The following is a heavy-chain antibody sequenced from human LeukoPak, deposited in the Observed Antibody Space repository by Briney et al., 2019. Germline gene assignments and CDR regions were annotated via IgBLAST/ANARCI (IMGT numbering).Heavy chain of an antibody. V-gene: IGHV3-33*01. CDR2: IWFDGSEQ. J-gene: IGHJ1*01. D-gene: IGHD3-16*02. Sequence: GGSLRLSCAASGFTFSTYAIHWVRQAPGKGLEWVAVIWFDGSEQYYADSVKGRFIISRDNSKSTSNLRLNSLRAEDTAVYYCAREGDSRWGELSPWGQGTLVTVSS. CDR3: AREGDSRWGELSP. CDR1: GFTFSTYA.